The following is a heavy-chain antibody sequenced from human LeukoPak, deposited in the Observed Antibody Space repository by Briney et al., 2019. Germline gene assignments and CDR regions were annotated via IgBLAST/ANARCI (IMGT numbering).Heavy chain of an antibody. CDR2: INHSGST. CDR1: GGSFSGYY. V-gene: IGHV4-34*01. CDR3: ARGRSGWQTNAHAFDI. Sequence: SETLSLTCAVYGGSFSGYYWSWIRQPPGKGLEWIGEINHSGSTNYNPSLKSRVTISVDTSKNQFSLKLSSVTAADTAVYYCARGRSGWQTNAHAFDIWGQGTMVTVSS. D-gene: IGHD6-19*01. J-gene: IGHJ3*02.